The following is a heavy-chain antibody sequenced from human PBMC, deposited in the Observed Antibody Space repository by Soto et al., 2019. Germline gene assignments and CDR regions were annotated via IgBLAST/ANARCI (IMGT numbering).Heavy chain of an antibody. Sequence: QVQLQQWGAGLLKPSETLSLTCAVYGGSFSGYYWSWIRQPPGKGLEWIGEINHSGSTNYNPSLKSRVTISVDTSKNQFSLKLSSVTAADTAVYYCARGCIVVVPAAMSYYYYYMDVWGKGTTVTVSS. V-gene: IGHV4-34*01. CDR3: ARGCIVVVPAAMSYYYYYMDV. J-gene: IGHJ6*03. CDR1: GGSFSGYY. CDR2: INHSGST. D-gene: IGHD2-2*01.